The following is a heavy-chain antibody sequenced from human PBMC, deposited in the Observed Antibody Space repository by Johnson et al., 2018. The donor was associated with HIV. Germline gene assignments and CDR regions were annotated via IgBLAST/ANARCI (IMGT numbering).Heavy chain of an antibody. V-gene: IGHV3-33*06. J-gene: IGHJ3*02. D-gene: IGHD6-13*01. CDR2: TWYDGNNK. CDR3: SKDRSSWYLETNDAFDM. CDR1: KFTFSTYD. Sequence: QVQLVESGGGLVKPGRSLRLSCVASKFTFSTYDMHWVRQAPGKGLEWVAVTWYDGNNKNYADSVKGRFTMARDNTKNTLYLQMDSLRAEDTAVYYCSKDRSSWYLETNDAFDMWGQGTMVIVSS.